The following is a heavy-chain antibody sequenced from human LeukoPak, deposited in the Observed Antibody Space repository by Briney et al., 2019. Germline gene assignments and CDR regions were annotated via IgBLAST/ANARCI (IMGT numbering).Heavy chain of an antibody. Sequence: GGSLRLSCAASGFTFSSYEMNWVRQAPGKGLEWVSYITSSGSIIYYADSVKGRFTISRDNAKNSLFLQMNSLIAEDTAVYYCARSGLPGIAVAADFDYWGQGTLVTVSS. J-gene: IGHJ4*02. CDR3: ARSGLPGIAVAADFDY. V-gene: IGHV3-48*03. CDR1: GFTFSSYE. D-gene: IGHD6-19*01. CDR2: ITSSGSII.